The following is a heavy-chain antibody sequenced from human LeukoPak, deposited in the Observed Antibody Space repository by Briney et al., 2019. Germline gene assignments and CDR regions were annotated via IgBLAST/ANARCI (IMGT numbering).Heavy chain of an antibody. J-gene: IGHJ4*02. CDR3: ARDPGDNNWYNFDS. CDR2: IHGGGST. V-gene: IGHV4-59*11. D-gene: IGHD1-1*01. Sequence: SETLSLTCSVSDGSMSGHHWNWIRQPPGRGLEYVANIHGGGSTNYNPSLQSRVTISLDTSKKQFSLNLRSVTAADTAVYYCARDPGDNNWYNFDSWGQGTLVTVSS. CDR1: DGSMSGHH.